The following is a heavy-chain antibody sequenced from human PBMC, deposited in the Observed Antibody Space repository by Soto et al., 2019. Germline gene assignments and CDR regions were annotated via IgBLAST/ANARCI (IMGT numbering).Heavy chain of an antibody. Sequence: QVQLVQWGAGLLRPSETLSLTCAVYGGPFSGYSWAWIRHPPGKGLEWIGEINHGGSTNYNPSLESRVTISIDTSMGQFSLKLTSVAAADTAFYYCARVSDYWGQGTLVTVSS. J-gene: IGHJ4*02. V-gene: IGHV4-34*01. CDR2: INHGGST. CDR1: GGPFSGYS. CDR3: ARVSDY.